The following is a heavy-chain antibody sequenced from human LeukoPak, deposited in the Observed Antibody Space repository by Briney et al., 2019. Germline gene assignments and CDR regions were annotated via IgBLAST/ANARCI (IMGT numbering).Heavy chain of an antibody. CDR3: AIAIVSVAAAGVAFDY. V-gene: IGHV3-23*01. J-gene: IGHJ4*02. CDR1: GFTFSSYA. Sequence: GGSLRLSCAASGFTFSSYAMSWVRQAPGKGLEWVSAISGSGGSTYYADSVKGRFTISRDNSKNTLYLQMNSLRAEDTAVYYCAIAIVSVAAAGVAFDYWGQGTLVTVSS. D-gene: IGHD6-13*01. CDR2: ISGSGGST.